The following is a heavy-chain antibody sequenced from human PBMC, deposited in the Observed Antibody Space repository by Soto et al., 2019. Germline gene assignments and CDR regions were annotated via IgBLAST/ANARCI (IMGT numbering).Heavy chain of an antibody. D-gene: IGHD3-16*01. CDR1: GYTFTSYA. V-gene: IGHV1-3*01. CDR2: INAGNGNT. CDR3: ASHLLTFGGVNPEVKKNYYYYGMDV. J-gene: IGHJ6*02. Sequence: GASVKVSCKASGYTFTSYAMHWVRQAPGQRLEWMGWINAGNGNTKYSQKFQGRVTITRDTSASTAYMELSSLRSEDTAVYYCASHLLTFGGVNPEVKKNYYYYGMDVWGQGTTVTVSS.